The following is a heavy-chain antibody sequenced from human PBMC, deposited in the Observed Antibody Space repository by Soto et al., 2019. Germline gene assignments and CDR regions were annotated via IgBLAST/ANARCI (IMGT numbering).Heavy chain of an antibody. V-gene: IGHV4-31*03. J-gene: IGHJ3*02. D-gene: IGHD3-16*01. Sequence: SETLYLTCTVSGGSICSGGYYWSWIRQHPGKGLEWIGYIYYSGNTYYNPSLKSRVTLSVDTSKNQFSLKLSSVTAADTAVYYCARDGGPFRHAFDIWGQGTMVTVSS. CDR2: IYYSGNT. CDR3: ARDGGPFRHAFDI. CDR1: GGSICSGGYY.